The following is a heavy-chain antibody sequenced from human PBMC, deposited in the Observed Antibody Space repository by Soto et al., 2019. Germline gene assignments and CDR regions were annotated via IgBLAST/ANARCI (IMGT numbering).Heavy chain of an antibody. CDR2: IDAGNGDT. CDR1: GYSFTSYW. CDR3: ARDLVNNQYCIGGACDRVGVPPSY. D-gene: IGHD2-8*02. V-gene: IGHV1-3*01. Sequence: GESLKISCKGSGYSFTSYWIGWVRQLPGKGLEWMGWIDAGNGDTKYSQNFQGRVAITRDTSARTAFMELSSLRSEDTAIYYCARDLVNNQYCIGGACDRVGVPPSYWGQGTQVPVSS. J-gene: IGHJ4*02.